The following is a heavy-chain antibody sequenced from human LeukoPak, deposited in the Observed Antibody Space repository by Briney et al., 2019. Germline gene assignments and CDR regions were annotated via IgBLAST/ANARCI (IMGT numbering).Heavy chain of an antibody. CDR3: ARVWHYDSSGSSPLTY. Sequence: GGSLRLSCAASGFTFSCYAMHWVRQAPGKGLEWVAVISYDGSNKYYADSVKGRFTISRDNSKNTLYLQMNSLRAEDTAVYYCARVWHYDSSGSSPLTYWGQGTLVTVSS. CDR1: GFTFSCYA. V-gene: IGHV3-30*01. D-gene: IGHD3-22*01. J-gene: IGHJ4*02. CDR2: ISYDGSNK.